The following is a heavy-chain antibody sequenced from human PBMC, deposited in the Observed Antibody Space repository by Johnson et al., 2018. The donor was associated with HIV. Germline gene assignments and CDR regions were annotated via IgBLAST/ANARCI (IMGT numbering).Heavy chain of an antibody. V-gene: IGHV3-11*04. CDR2: ISGIGITI. Sequence: VQVVESGGGLVKPGGSLRLSCAASGFTFSDYYMSWIRQAPGKGLEWVSYISGIGITIYYADSVKGRFTISRDNAKNSLYLQMNSLRAEDTAVYYCASFDGDWVACDIWGQGTMVTVSS. CDR3: ASFDGDWVACDI. D-gene: IGHD3-10*01. J-gene: IGHJ3*02. CDR1: GFTFSDYY.